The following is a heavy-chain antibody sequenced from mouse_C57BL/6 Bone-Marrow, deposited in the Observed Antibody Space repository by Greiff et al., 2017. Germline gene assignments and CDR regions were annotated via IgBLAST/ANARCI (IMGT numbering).Heavy chain of an antibody. J-gene: IGHJ4*01. CDR3: AAQAPFLYAMDY. Sequence: EVQLLESGADLVMPGASVKLSCAASGFTFTSYCMPWVRQTPDQSLEWVASISPSGSYTYYPDSVKGRFTISRDNAYNTPYLHLSSLTSEDTAVYYCAAQAPFLYAMDYWGQGTSVTVSS. D-gene: IGHD3-2*02. CDR2: ISPSGSYT. CDR1: GFTFTSYC. V-gene: IGHV5-6*01.